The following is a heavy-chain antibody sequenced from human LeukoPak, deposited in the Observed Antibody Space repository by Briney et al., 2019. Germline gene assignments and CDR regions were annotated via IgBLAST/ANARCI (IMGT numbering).Heavy chain of an antibody. V-gene: IGHV3-9*01. CDR1: GFTFDDYA. CDR3: AKGKWFDP. CDR2: ISWNSGSI. Sequence: GGSLRLSCAASGFTFDDYAMHWVRQAPGKGLEWVSGISWNSGSIGYADPVKGRFTISRDNAKNSLYLQMNSLRAEDTALYYCAKGKWFDPWGQGTLVTVSS. J-gene: IGHJ5*02.